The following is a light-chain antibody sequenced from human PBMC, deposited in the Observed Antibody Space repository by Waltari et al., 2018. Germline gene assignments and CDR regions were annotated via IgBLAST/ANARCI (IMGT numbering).Light chain of an antibody. J-gene: IGKJ4*01. CDR3: QHRSVWPPT. V-gene: IGKV3-11*01. CDR1: QSVRSY. CDR2: DAS. Sequence: VVLTQSPATLSLSPGERATLSCRASQSVRSYLAWYQQKPGQAPRLLIYDASNRATGIPVRFSGSGSVTDFTLTISSLEPEDSAVYYCQHRSVWPPTFGGGTKVEIK.